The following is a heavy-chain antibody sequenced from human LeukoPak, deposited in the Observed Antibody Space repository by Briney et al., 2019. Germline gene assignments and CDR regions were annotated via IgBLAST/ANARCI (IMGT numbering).Heavy chain of an antibody. CDR1: GYTLTELS. CDR2: FDPEDGET. V-gene: IGHV1-24*01. Sequence: ASVKVSCKVSGYTLTELSMHWVRQAPGKGLEWMGGFDPEDGETIYAQKFQGRVTMTEGTSTDTAYMELSSLRSEDTAVYYCATGERLGLFDYWGQGTLVTVSS. CDR3: ATGERLGLFDY. J-gene: IGHJ4*02. D-gene: IGHD1-26*01.